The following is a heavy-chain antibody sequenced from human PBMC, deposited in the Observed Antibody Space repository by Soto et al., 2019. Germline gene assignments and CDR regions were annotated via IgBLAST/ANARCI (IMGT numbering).Heavy chain of an antibody. D-gene: IGHD2-15*01. V-gene: IGHV4-59*01. CDR3: ASRIQLDY. CDR1: GGSISSYY. Sequence: QVRLQESGPGLVKPSETLSLTCTVSGGSISSYYWSWIRQPPGKRLEWIGHISSSGSTSYNPSLKSRVSISMDTSKNQFSLNLGSVTAADSAVYYCASRIQLDYWGQGTLVTVSS. CDR2: ISSSGST. J-gene: IGHJ4*02.